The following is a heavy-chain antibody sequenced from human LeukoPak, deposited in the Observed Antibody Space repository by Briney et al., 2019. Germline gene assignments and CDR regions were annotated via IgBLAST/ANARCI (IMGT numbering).Heavy chain of an antibody. CDR1: GGSITSYY. CDR2: VHYSGTT. J-gene: IGHJ2*01. D-gene: IGHD4-11*01. CDR3: ARDSSGYSSSWYFDL. V-gene: IGHV4-59*01. Sequence: SETLSLTCTVSGGSITSYYWSWVRQTPGKGLEWIGYVHYSGTTSYNPSLKSRVTISADMSKNQFSLKLSSVTAADTAVYYCARDSSGYSSSWYFDLWGRGTLVTVSS.